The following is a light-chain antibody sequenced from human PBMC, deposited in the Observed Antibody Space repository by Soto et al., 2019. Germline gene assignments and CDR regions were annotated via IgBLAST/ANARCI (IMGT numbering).Light chain of an antibody. J-gene: IGKJ4*01. V-gene: IGKV1-39*01. CDR1: QPIGAY. CDR3: QQSFTTPLT. Sequence: DIQMNQSPSSLSASLGDRINITCRASQPIGAYLNWYQQKPGKAPKLLIYAVSKLQSGAPSRFSGSGSGTDFVLTIGSXQPEDFATYFCQQSFTTPLTFGGGTKVDI. CDR2: AVS.